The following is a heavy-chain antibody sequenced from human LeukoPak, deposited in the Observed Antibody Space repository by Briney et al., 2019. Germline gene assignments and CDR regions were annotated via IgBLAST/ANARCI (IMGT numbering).Heavy chain of an antibody. Sequence: GGSLRLSCAASGFTFSSYSMNWVRQSPGKGLEWVSSISGTSDYIYYADSVKGRFTISRDNGQNSLYLQMNSLRAEDTAVYYCARDQGGGYSYGWQSFDYWGQGTLVTVSS. CDR3: ARDQGGGYSYGWQSFDY. V-gene: IGHV3-21*01. J-gene: IGHJ4*02. D-gene: IGHD5-18*01. CDR2: ISGTSDYI. CDR1: GFTFSSYS.